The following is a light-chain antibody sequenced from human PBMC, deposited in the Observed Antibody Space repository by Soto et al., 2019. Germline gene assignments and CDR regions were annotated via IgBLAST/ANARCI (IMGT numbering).Light chain of an antibody. V-gene: IGKV1-27*01. Sequence: DIQMTQSPSSLSASVGDRVTITCRASQGISNYLAWYQQKPGKIPKLLIYAASTLQSGVPSRFSGSGSGTGFHLHLRRLPAGDAATYYCQKYNPAFPFGPGTKVHIK. J-gene: IGKJ3*01. CDR3: QKYNPAFP. CDR1: QGISNY. CDR2: AAS.